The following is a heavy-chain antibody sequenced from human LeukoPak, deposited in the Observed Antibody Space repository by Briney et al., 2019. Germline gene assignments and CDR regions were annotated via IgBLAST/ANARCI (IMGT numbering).Heavy chain of an antibody. V-gene: IGHV4-61*02. CDR3: ARDLISILTGSGWFDP. CDR2: IYTSGST. CDR1: GGSISSGSYY. Sequence: SETLSLTCTVSGGSISSGSYYWSWIRQPAGKGLEWIGRIYTSGSTNYNPSLKSRVTISVDTSKNQFSLKLSSVTAADTAVYYCARDLISILTGSGWFDPWGQGTLVTVSS. J-gene: IGHJ5*02. D-gene: IGHD3-9*01.